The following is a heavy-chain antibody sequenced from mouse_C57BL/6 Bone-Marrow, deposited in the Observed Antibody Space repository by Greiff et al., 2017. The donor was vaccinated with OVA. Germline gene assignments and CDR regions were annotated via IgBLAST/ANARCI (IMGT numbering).Heavy chain of an antibody. J-gene: IGHJ2*01. D-gene: IGHD2-2*01. CDR1: GYAFTNYL. CDR3: ARGRVTTVFDY. Sequence: VKLMESGAELVRPGTSVKVSCKASGYAFTNYLIEWVKQRPGQGLEWIGVINPGSGGTNYNEKFKGKATLTADKSSSTAYMQLSSLTSEDSAVYFCARGRVTTVFDYWGQGTTLTVSS. CDR2: INPGSGGT. V-gene: IGHV1-54*01.